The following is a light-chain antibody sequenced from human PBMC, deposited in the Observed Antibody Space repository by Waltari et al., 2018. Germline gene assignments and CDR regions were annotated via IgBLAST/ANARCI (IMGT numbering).Light chain of an antibody. V-gene: IGLV2-23*02. CDR3: CSYAGRATFAWV. J-gene: IGLJ3*02. CDR1: SSDFESHNP. Sequence: QSALTQPASVSGSPGQTITIFCTGTSSDFESHNPLNWFQQRPGKAPKLIIFEVPQRPSGISDRFSGSRSGPTASLTISGLQAEDEADYYCCSYAGRATFAWVFGGGTKLTVL. CDR2: EVP.